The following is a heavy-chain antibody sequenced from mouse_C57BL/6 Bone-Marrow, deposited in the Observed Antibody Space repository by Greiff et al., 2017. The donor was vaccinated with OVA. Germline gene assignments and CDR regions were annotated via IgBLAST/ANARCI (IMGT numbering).Heavy chain of an antibody. CDR2: IRNKANGYTT. CDR3: ARSISR. Sequence: VQLKQSGGGLVQPGGSLSLSCAASGFTFTDYYMSWVRQPPGKALEWLGFIRNKANGYTTEYSASVKGRFTISRDNSQSILYLQMNALRAEDSATYYCARSISRWGQGTLVTVSA. J-gene: IGHJ3*01. CDR1: GFTFTDYY. V-gene: IGHV7-3*01.